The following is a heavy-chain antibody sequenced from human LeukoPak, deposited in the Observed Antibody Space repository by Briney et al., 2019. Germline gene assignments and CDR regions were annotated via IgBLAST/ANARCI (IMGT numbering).Heavy chain of an antibody. V-gene: IGHV4-39*01. J-gene: IGHJ4*02. D-gene: IGHD5-18*01. CDR2: IHFTGTT. CDR3: ARHVRGGTATLFDY. Sequence: SETLSLTCSVSGGSIRTNTNFWGWDSSSYWGWIRQPPGKGLEWIGSIHFTGTTYYNSSLQSRLTISVDTSKNLFSLKLTSVIATDTALYYCARHVRGGTATLFDYWGQGTLVTVSS. CDR1: GGSIRTNTNFWGWDSSSY.